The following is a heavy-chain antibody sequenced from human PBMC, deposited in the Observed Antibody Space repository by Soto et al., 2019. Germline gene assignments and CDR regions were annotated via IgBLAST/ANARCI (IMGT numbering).Heavy chain of an antibody. Sequence: SETLSLTCTVSGGSISSSSYYWGWIRQPPGKGLEWIGSIYYSGSTYYNPSLKSRVTISVDTSKNQFSLKLSSVTAADTAVYYCARRGRRGNYYDSSGYSHFDYWGQGTLVTVSS. D-gene: IGHD3-22*01. J-gene: IGHJ4*02. V-gene: IGHV4-39*01. CDR2: IYYSGST. CDR3: ARRGRRGNYYDSSGYSHFDY. CDR1: GGSISSSSYY.